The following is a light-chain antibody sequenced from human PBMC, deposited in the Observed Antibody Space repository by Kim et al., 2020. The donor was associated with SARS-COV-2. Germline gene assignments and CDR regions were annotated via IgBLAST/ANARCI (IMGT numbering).Light chain of an antibody. CDR1: ENISTY. CDR3: QQYNDWPPGDT. CDR2: GVS. V-gene: IGKV3-15*01. J-gene: IGKJ2*01. Sequence: EIVMTQSPATLSVSPGERATLSCRASENISTYLAWYQQKPGQAPRLLIYGVSTRATGIPARFSGSRSGTEFTLTISSLQSEDFAIYYCQQYNDWPPGDTFGQGTKLAI.